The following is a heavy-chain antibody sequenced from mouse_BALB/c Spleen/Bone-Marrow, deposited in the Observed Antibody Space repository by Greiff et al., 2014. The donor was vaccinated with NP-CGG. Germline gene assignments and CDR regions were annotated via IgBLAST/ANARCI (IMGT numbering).Heavy chain of an antibody. CDR2: IRTKADDHAT. V-gene: IGHV6-6*01. Sequence: EVKLMESGGGLVQPGGSMKLSRAASGFAFSDTWLDWVRQSPEKGPEWVAEIRTKADDHATYYAESVKGRFTISRDDSISSVYLQMNSLRAEDTGVYYCTPHPFDYWGQGTTLTVSS. J-gene: IGHJ2*01. CDR3: TPHPFDY. CDR1: GFAFSDTW.